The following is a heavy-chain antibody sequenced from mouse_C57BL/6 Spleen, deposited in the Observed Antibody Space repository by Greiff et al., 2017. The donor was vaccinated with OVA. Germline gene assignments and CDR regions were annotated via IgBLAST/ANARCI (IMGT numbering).Heavy chain of an antibody. Sequence: VQLKESGGDLVKPGGSLKLSCAASGFTFSSYGMSWVRQTPDKRLEWVATISSGGSYTYYPDSVKGRFTISRDNAKNTLYLQMSSLKSEDTAMYYCARAYYSNPYWYFDVWGTGTTVTVSS. CDR2: ISSGGSYT. CDR3: ARAYYSNPYWYFDV. D-gene: IGHD2-5*01. CDR1: GFTFSSYG. V-gene: IGHV5-6*01. J-gene: IGHJ1*03.